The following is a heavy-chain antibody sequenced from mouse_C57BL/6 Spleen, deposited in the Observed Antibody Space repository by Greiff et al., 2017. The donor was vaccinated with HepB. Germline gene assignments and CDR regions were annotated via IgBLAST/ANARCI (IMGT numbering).Heavy chain of an antibody. CDR3: ARKDYGSSYDY. Sequence: VQLQQPGAELVKPGASVKMSCKASGYTFTSYWITWVKQRPGQGLEWIGDIYPGSGSTNYNEKFKSKATLTVDTSSSTAYMQLSSLTSEDTAVYYCARKDYGSSYDYWGQGTTLTVSS. V-gene: IGHV1-55*01. D-gene: IGHD1-1*01. CDR2: IYPGSGST. CDR1: GYTFTSYW. J-gene: IGHJ2*01.